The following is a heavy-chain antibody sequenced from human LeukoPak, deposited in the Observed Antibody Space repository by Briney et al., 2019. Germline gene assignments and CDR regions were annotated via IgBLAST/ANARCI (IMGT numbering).Heavy chain of an antibody. V-gene: IGHV4-39*07. Sequence: PSETLSLTCTVSGGSISSSSYYWGWIRQPPGKGLEWIGSIYYSGSTYYNPSLKSRVTISVDTSKNQFSLKLSSVTAADTAVYYCARDFEPEGLLRGDYDYYFDYWGQGTLVTVSS. J-gene: IGHJ4*02. D-gene: IGHD2-15*01. CDR3: ARDFEPEGLLRGDYDYYFDY. CDR1: GGSISSSSYY. CDR2: IYYSGST.